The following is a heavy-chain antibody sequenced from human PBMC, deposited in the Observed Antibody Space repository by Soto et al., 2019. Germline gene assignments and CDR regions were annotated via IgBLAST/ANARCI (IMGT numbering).Heavy chain of an antibody. Sequence: GASVKVSCKASGYTFTSYGISWVRQAPGQGLEWMGWISAYNGNTNYAQKLQGRVTMTIDTSTSTAYMELRSLRSDDTAVYYCARVSDILTGRNWFDPWGQGTLVTVSS. CDR1: GYTFTSYG. CDR3: ARVSDILTGRNWFDP. J-gene: IGHJ5*02. CDR2: ISAYNGNT. V-gene: IGHV1-18*04. D-gene: IGHD3-9*01.